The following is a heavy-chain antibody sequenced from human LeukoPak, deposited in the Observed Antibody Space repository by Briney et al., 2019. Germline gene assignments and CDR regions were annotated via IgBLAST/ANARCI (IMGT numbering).Heavy chain of an antibody. J-gene: IGHJ6*03. V-gene: IGHV4-59*08. D-gene: IGHD2-2*02. CDR2: IYYSGST. CDR1: GGSISSYY. Sequence: SETLSLTCTVSGGSISSYYWSWIRQPPGKGLEWIGYIYYSGSTNYNPSLKSRVTISVDTSKNQFSLKLGSVTAADTAVYYCARQKIVVVPAAIDYMDVWGKGTTVTVSS. CDR3: ARQKIVVVPAAIDYMDV.